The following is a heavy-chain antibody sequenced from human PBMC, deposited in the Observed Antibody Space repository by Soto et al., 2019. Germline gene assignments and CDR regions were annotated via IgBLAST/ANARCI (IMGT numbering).Heavy chain of an antibody. D-gene: IGHD6-19*01. CDR2: ISGSGGST. V-gene: IGHV3-23*01. Sequence: GGSLRLSCAVSGFTFSSYAMSWVRQAPGKGLEWVSGISGSGGSTYSADSVKGRFTISRDNSRNTLFLQMNSLRPEGTAVYYCAKDRKSGSGWYWDYWGQGTLVTVSS. CDR3: AKDRKSGSGWYWDY. J-gene: IGHJ4*02. CDR1: GFTFSSYA.